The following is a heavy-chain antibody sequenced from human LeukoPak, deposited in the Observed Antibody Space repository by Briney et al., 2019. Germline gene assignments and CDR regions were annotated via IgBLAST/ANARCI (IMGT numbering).Heavy chain of an antibody. D-gene: IGHD3-10*01. CDR2: IRSKAYGGTT. CDR3: TGSFGELTFFDY. V-gene: IGHV3-49*04. Sequence: GGSLRLSCAASGFTFSDHYMDWVRQAPGKGLEWVSFIRSKAYGGTTEYAASVKGRFTMSRDDSKSIAYLQMNSLKTEDTAVYYCTGSFGELTFFDYWGQGTLVTVSS. J-gene: IGHJ4*02. CDR1: GFTFSDHY.